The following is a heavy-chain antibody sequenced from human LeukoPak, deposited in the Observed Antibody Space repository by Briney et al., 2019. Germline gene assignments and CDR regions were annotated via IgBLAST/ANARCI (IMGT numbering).Heavy chain of an antibody. CDR3: ARRRYYDSSGYGTFDY. CDR1: GGSISSSSYY. V-gene: IGHV4-39*01. D-gene: IGHD3-22*01. J-gene: IGHJ4*02. Sequence: SEALSLTCTVSGGSISSSSYYWGWIRQPPGKGLEWIGSIYYSGSTYYNPSLKSRVTISVDTSKNQFSLKLSSVTAADTAVYYCARRRYYDSSGYGTFDYWGQGTLVTVSS. CDR2: IYYSGST.